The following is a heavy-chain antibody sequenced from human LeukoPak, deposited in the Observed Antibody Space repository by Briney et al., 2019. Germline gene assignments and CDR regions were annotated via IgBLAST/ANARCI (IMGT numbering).Heavy chain of an antibody. CDR1: GYTFTNYA. CDR3: ARAFQSLGGLSLPDF. D-gene: IGHD3-16*02. J-gene: IGHJ4*02. Sequence: SVKVSCKASGYTFTNYAMNCVRHAPGQGLEWMGWIHPSTGNPTYAQGFTGRFVFSLDTFVSTTYLQIRGLKAEDTAVYYCARAFQSLGGLSLPDFWGQGTLVTVSS. CDR2: IHPSTGNP. V-gene: IGHV7-4-1*02.